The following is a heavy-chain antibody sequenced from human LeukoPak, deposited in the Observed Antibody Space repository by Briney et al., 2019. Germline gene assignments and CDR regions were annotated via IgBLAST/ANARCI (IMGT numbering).Heavy chain of an antibody. CDR2: MNPNSGNT. V-gene: IGHV1-8*01. J-gene: IGHJ6*02. D-gene: IGHD3-3*01. Sequence: ASVTVSCKASGYTFTSYDINWVRQATGQGLEWMGGMNPNSGNTGYAQKFQARGTMSRNTSISTAYMELSSLRSEDTAVYYCARSYDFWSGYYHLDYYGMDVWGQGTTVTVSS. CDR3: ARSYDFWSGYYHLDYYGMDV. CDR1: GYTFTSYD.